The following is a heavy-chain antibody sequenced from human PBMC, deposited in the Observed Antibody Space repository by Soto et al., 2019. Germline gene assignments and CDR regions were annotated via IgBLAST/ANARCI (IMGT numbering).Heavy chain of an antibody. CDR1: GFTFRSYG. CDR3: AKRSKPYGGYDFVDY. Sequence: PGGSLRLSCAASGFTFRSYGMHWVRQAPGKGLEWVAIISYDGNNEDYADSVKGRFTISRDNSKNTLYLQMNSLRAEDTAVYYCAKRSKPYGGYDFVDYWGQGTLVTVSS. J-gene: IGHJ4*02. CDR2: ISYDGNNE. D-gene: IGHD5-12*01. V-gene: IGHV3-30*18.